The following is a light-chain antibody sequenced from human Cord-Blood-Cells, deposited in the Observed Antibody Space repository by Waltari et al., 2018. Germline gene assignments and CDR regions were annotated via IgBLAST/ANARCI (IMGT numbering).Light chain of an antibody. CDR3: NSRDSSGNHWV. Sequence: SSELTQDPPVSVALGQTVRITCQGDSLRSYYASWYQQKPGQAPVLVIYGKNNRPSGIPDRFSGSSSGNTASLTITGAQAEDEADYYCNSRDSSGNHWVFGGGTKLTVL. CDR2: GKN. V-gene: IGLV3-19*01. CDR1: SLRSYY. J-gene: IGLJ3*02.